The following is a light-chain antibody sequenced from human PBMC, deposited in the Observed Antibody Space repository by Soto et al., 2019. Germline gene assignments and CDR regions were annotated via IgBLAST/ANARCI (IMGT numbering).Light chain of an antibody. V-gene: IGLV2-14*01. CDR1: SSDVGGYNY. J-gene: IGLJ1*01. CDR2: EVS. Sequence: QSALTQPASVSGSPGQSITISCTGTSSDVGGYNYVSWYQQHPGKAPKLMIYEVSNRPSGVSNRFSGSKSGNTASLTISGLQAEDEADYDCSSYTSSSPYVFGTGTKLTVL. CDR3: SSYTSSSPYV.